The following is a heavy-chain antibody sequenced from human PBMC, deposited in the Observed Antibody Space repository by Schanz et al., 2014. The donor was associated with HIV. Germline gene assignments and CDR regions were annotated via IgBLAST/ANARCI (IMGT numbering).Heavy chain of an antibody. J-gene: IGHJ6*02. CDR2: INPNSGAT. CDR3: ARDTNFVLAV. CDR1: GHIFTGYL. V-gene: IGHV1-2*02. D-gene: IGHD2-8*01. Sequence: QVQLVQSGAEVKEPGASVKVSCKPYGHIFTGYLMHWVRQAPGQGLEWMGWINPNSGATDSAQKFQGRVTMTRDTSISTAFMELSSLRSDDTAVYYCARDTNFVLAVGGQGTTVTVSS.